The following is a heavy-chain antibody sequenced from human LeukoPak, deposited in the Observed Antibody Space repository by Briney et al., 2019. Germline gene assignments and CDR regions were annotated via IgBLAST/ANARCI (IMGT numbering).Heavy chain of an antibody. CDR3: AREKWAMRDDTTEGGFDY. Sequence: GGSLRLSCAASGFTFSSYAMSWVRQAPGKGLEWVSVIYSGGSTYYADSVKGRFTISRDNSKNTLYLQMNSLRAEDTAVYYCAREKWAMRDDTTEGGFDYWGQGTLVTVSS. D-gene: IGHD3-9*01. CDR1: GFTFSSYA. CDR2: IYSGGST. V-gene: IGHV3-53*01. J-gene: IGHJ4*02.